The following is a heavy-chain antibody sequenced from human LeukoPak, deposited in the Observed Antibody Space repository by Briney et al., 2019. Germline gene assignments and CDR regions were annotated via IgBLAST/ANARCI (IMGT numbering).Heavy chain of an antibody. Sequence: SGGSLRLSCAASGFTFSSYAMSWVRQAPGKGLEWVSAISGSGGSTYYADSVKGRFTISRDNSKNTLYLQMNSLRAEDTAVYYCAKDRVAAAGTEYYFDYWGQGTLVTVSS. D-gene: IGHD6-13*01. CDR2: ISGSGGST. J-gene: IGHJ4*02. CDR3: AKDRVAAAGTEYYFDY. CDR1: GFTFSSYA. V-gene: IGHV3-23*01.